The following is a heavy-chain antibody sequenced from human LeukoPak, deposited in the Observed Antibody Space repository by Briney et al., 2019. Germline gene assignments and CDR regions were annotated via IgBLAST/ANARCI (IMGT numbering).Heavy chain of an antibody. Sequence: GGSLRLSCAASGFTVSSNYMSWVRRAPGKGLEWVSIFYRGGSTYYADSVKGRFTVSRDNSKNNLYLQMNSLRAEDTAVYYCARSQDGSGSYFYYFYIDVWGKGTTV. V-gene: IGHV3-66*01. CDR2: FYRGGST. D-gene: IGHD3-10*01. J-gene: IGHJ6*03. CDR1: GFTVSSNY. CDR3: ARSQDGSGSYFYYFYIDV.